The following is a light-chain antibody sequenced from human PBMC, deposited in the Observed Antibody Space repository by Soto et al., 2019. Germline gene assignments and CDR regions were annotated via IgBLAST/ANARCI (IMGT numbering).Light chain of an antibody. Sequence: QSVLTQPPSASGTPGQRVTISCSGSSSNIGSKTVNWYQQLPGTAPNLLIYSNYQRPSGVPDRFSGTKSGTSASLAISGLQSEDEADYYCSAWDASLNGYVFGTGSKVTDL. CDR1: SSNIGSKT. CDR2: SNY. J-gene: IGLJ1*01. CDR3: SAWDASLNGYV. V-gene: IGLV1-44*01.